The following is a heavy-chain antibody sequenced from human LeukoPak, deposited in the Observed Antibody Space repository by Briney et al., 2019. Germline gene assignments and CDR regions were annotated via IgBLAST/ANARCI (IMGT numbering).Heavy chain of an antibody. V-gene: IGHV3-30*04. D-gene: IGHD1-7*01. CDR3: ARVREATGTTVFDY. CDR2: ISYDGSNK. J-gene: IGHJ4*02. CDR1: GFTFSSYA. Sequence: PGRSLRLSCAASGFTFSSYAMHWVRQAPGKGLEWVAVISYDGSNKYYADSVKGRFTISRDNSKNTLYLQMNSLRAEDTAVYYCARVREATGTTVFDYWGQGTLVTVSS.